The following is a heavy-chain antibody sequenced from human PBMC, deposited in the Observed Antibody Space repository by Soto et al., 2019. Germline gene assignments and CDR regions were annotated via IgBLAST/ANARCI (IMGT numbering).Heavy chain of an antibody. J-gene: IGHJ6*03. V-gene: IGHV3-9*01. CDR3: AKDGFYCSGGSCEKHYYYYMDV. CDR1: GFTFDDYA. D-gene: IGHD2-15*01. CDR2: ISWNSGSI. Sequence: EVQLVESGGGLVQPGRSLRLSCAASGFTFDDYAMHWVRQAPGKGLEWVSGISWNSGSIGYADSVKGRFTISRDNAKNSLYLKMNSLRAEDTALYYCAKDGFYCSGGSCEKHYYYYMDVWGKGTTVTVSS.